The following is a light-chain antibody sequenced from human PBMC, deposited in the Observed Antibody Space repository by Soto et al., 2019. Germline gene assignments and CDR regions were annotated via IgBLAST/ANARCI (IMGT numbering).Light chain of an antibody. CDR1: QGIRND. J-gene: IGKJ1*01. Sequence: DIQMTQFPSSLSATVEDRVTITCRASQGIRNDLGWYQQKPGKAPKRLIYAASSLQSGVPSRFSGSGSGTEFTLAISSLQPEDSATFYCLQHSTYPLTFGQGTKVEIK. V-gene: IGKV1-17*01. CDR2: AAS. CDR3: LQHSTYPLT.